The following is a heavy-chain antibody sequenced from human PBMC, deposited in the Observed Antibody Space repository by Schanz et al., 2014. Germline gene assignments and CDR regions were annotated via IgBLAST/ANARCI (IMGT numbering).Heavy chain of an antibody. J-gene: IGHJ2*01. D-gene: IGHD6-6*01. CDR1: GYTFTGHH. CDR2: INPNSGGT. V-gene: IGHV1-2*02. Sequence: QVQLVQSGAEVKKPGASVKVSCKASGYTFTGHHMHWVRQAPGQGLEWMGWINPNSGGTNYAQKFQGRVTMTRDTPISTSYMELSRLRSDDTAVYYCARAGQDFEYSSLSPIWYFDLWGRGTLVTVSS. CDR3: ARAGQDFEYSSLSPIWYFDL.